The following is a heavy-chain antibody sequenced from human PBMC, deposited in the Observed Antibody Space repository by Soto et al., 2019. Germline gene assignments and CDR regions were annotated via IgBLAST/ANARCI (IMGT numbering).Heavy chain of an antibody. D-gene: IGHD6-19*01. CDR2: ISADSGAI. Sequence: EVQLVESGGGLVQPGGSLRLACAASGFNFNIYSMNWVRQAPGKGLEWVSYISADSGAIYYGDSVKGRFTVSRDNAKSSLFLQMNSLRDEDTAVYYCAKDRHWEQWLGHHDAFEIWGQGTTVAISS. V-gene: IGHV3-48*02. CDR1: GFNFNIYS. CDR3: AKDRHWEQWLGHHDAFEI. J-gene: IGHJ3*02.